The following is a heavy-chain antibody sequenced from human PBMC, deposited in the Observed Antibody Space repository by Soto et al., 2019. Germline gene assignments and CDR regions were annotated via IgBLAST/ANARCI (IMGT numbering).Heavy chain of an antibody. D-gene: IGHD4-17*01. V-gene: IGHV3-21*01. CDR3: ARDGGYGDYPYYFDY. CDR1: GFTFSSYS. Sequence: EVQLVESGGGLVKPGGSLRLSCAASGFTFSSYSMNWVRQAPGKGLEWVSSISSSSSYIYYADSVKGRFTISRDNAKNSLYLQMNSLRAEDTDVYYCARDGGYGDYPYYFDYWGQGTLVTVSS. J-gene: IGHJ4*02. CDR2: ISSSSSYI.